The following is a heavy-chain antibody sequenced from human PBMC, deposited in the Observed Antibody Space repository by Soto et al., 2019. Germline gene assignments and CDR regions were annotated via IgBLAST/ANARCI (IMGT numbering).Heavy chain of an antibody. Sequence: QLQLQESGSGLVKPSQTLSLTCAVSGGSIISNVYSWSWIRQPPGKGLEWIGYIYHSGSTHYNPSLKSRATLSMDRSKNQSSLELSSVTAADTAAYFCAGSTYYYDKAFNIWGQGTMVTVSS. CDR1: GGSIISNVYS. D-gene: IGHD3-22*01. CDR2: IYHSGST. J-gene: IGHJ3*02. CDR3: AGSTYYYDKAFNI. V-gene: IGHV4-30-2*01.